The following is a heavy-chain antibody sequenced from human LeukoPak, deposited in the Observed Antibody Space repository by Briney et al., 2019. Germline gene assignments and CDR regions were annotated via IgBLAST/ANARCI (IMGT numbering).Heavy chain of an antibody. CDR2: TNPNSGKT. CDR3: ARIGGDFFYYYMDV. Sequence: GASVKVSCKVSGYTLTSHDINWVRQAPGQGLEWMGWTNPNSGKTGFAQKFQGRVTLTRNTSISTAYMELSRLRSEDTAVYYCARIGGDFFYYYMDVWGKGTTVTVSS. J-gene: IGHJ6*03. V-gene: IGHV1-8*01. CDR1: GYTLTSHD. D-gene: IGHD3-10*01.